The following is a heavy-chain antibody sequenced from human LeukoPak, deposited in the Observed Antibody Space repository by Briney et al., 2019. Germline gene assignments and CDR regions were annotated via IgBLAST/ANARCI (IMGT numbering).Heavy chain of an antibody. D-gene: IGHD3-9*01. J-gene: IGHJ6*02. CDR3: AREGGYDILTGYPYGMDV. CDR1: GFTFSSYW. CDR2: IKQDGSEK. Sequence: PGGSLRLSCAASGFTFSSYWMSWVRQAPGKGLERVANIKQDGSEKYYADSVKGRFTISRDNAKNSLYLQMNSLRAEDTAVYYCAREGGYDILTGYPYGMDVWGQGTTVTVSS. V-gene: IGHV3-7*04.